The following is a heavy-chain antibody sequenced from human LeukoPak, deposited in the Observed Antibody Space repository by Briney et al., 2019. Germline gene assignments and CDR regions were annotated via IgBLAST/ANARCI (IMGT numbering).Heavy chain of an antibody. Sequence: ASVKLSCKASGYTFTSYYMHWVRQAPGQGLEWVGIINPSGGSTSYAQKFQGRVTMTRDTSTSTVYMELSSLRSEDTAVYYCAREDSSGWYVFDYWGQGTLVPVSS. CDR2: INPSGGST. V-gene: IGHV1-46*01. CDR1: GYTFTSYY. CDR3: AREDSSGWYVFDY. D-gene: IGHD6-19*01. J-gene: IGHJ4*02.